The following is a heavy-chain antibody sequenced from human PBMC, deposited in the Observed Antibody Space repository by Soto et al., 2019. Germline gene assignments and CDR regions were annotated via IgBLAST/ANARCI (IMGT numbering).Heavy chain of an antibody. J-gene: IGHJ4*02. D-gene: IGHD3-22*01. V-gene: IGHV1-18*04. CDR1: GYTFTSYG. Sequence: AASVKVSCKASGYTFTSYGISWVRQAPGQGLEWMGWISAYNGNTNYAQKLQGRVTMTTDTSMSTAYMELRSLRSDDTAVYYCARDFLNYYDSSGYYCYFDYWGQGTLVTISS. CDR3: ARDFLNYYDSSGYYCYFDY. CDR2: ISAYNGNT.